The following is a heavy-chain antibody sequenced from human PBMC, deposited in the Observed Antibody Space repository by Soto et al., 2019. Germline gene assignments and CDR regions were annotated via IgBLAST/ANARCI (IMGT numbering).Heavy chain of an antibody. D-gene: IGHD3-16*01. Sequence: QVQLVESGGGVVQPGTSLRLSCAASGFRFKSFFMHWVRQAPGKGLECVAFTSYDGNNKDYGDSVKGRFTVSRDNSQNTLHIQVDLLRQEDTALYDCARFGTTGGVDLGGQGTLVSVSS. CDR3: ARFGTTGGVDL. CDR1: GFRFKSFF. CDR2: TSYDGNNK. V-gene: IGHV3-30*19. J-gene: IGHJ1*01.